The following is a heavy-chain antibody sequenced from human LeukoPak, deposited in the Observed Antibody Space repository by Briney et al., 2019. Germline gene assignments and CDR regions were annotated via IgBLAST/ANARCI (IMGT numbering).Heavy chain of an antibody. CDR2: IIPIFGTA. D-gene: IGHD3-22*01. Sequence: GSSVKVSCKASGGTFSSYAIGWVRQAPGQGLEWMGGIIPIFGTANYAQKFQGRVTITADESTSTAYMELSSLRSEDTAVYYCARGRYYYDSSGSHPYWHFDLWGRGTLVTVSS. CDR3: ARGRYYYDSSGSHPYWHFDL. J-gene: IGHJ2*01. CDR1: GGTFSSYA. V-gene: IGHV1-69*01.